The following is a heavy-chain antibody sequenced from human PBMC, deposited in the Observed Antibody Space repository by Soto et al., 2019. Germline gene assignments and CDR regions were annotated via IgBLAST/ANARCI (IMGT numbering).Heavy chain of an antibody. CDR1: GYTFTGYY. J-gene: IGHJ3*02. Sequence: GASVKVSCKASGYTFTGYYMHWVRQAPGQGLEWMGWINPNSGGTNYAQKFQGRVTMTRDTSIGTAYMELSRLRSDDTAVYYCAGQGIAVGGAFDIWGQGTMVTVSS. CDR3: AGQGIAVGGAFDI. CDR2: INPNSGGT. V-gene: IGHV1-2*02. D-gene: IGHD6-19*01.